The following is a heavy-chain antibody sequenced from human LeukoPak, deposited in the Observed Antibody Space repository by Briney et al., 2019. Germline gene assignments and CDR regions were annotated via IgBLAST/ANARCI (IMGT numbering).Heavy chain of an antibody. CDR3: ARGPITIFGVVIGPYFDY. CDR2: IYYSGST. V-gene: IGHV4-31*03. Sequence: SETLSLTCTVSGGSISSGGYYWSWIRQHPGKGLGWIGYIYYSGSTYYNPSLKSRVTISVDTSKNQFSLKLSSVTAADTAVYYCARGPITIFGVVIGPYFDYWGQGTLVTVSS. CDR1: GGSISSGGYY. J-gene: IGHJ4*02. D-gene: IGHD3-3*01.